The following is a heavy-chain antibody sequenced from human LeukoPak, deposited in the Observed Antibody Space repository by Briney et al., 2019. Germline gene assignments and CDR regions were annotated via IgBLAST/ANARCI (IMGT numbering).Heavy chain of an antibody. CDR1: GGSFSGYY. J-gene: IGHJ4*02. V-gene: IGHV4-34*01. D-gene: IGHD5-18*01. Sequence: SETLSLTCAVYGGSFSGYYWSWIRQPPGKGLEWIGEINHSVSTNYNPSLKSRVTISVDTSKNQLSLKLSAVTAADTAVYYCARGFGIQLWLPTFDYWGQGTLVTVSS. CDR3: ARGFGIQLWLPTFDY. CDR2: INHSVST.